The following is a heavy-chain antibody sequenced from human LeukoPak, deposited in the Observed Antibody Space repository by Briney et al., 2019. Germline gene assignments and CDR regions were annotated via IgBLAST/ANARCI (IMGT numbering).Heavy chain of an antibody. Sequence: ASVKVSCKASGYFITSYGNSWVRQAPGQGLEWMGWISVYNGNTNYPQRLQGRVTMTTDTSTTTAYMELRSLRSDDTAVYYCARDINGYYYDSHGYYPTDLWGQGTLVTVSS. J-gene: IGHJ5*02. CDR1: GYFITSYG. CDR3: ARDINGYYYDSHGYYPTDL. V-gene: IGHV1-18*01. D-gene: IGHD3-22*01. CDR2: ISVYNGNT.